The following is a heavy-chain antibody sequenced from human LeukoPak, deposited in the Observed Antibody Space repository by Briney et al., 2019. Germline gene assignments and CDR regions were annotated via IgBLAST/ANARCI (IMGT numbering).Heavy chain of an antibody. V-gene: IGHV3-23*01. Sequence: PGGSLRLSCAASGFTFSSYDMNWVRQAPGKGLEWVSGISDDSGSTYYADSVRGRFTISRDNSKNTLYLQMNSLRVEDTAIYYCAKDQYSSGWYFDYWGQGTLVTVSS. J-gene: IGHJ4*02. CDR3: AKDQYSSGWYFDY. D-gene: IGHD6-19*01. CDR1: GFTFSSYD. CDR2: ISDDSGST.